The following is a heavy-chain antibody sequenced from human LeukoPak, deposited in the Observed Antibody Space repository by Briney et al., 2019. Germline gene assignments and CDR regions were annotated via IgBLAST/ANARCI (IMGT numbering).Heavy chain of an antibody. CDR3: ARDQYSSGWYPYDY. CDR1: GFTFSDYW. V-gene: IGHV3-7*01. Sequence: PGGSLRLSCAASGFTFSDYWMTWVRQAPGKGLEWVANIKQDGSEGYYVDSVKGRFTVSRDNAKNSLYLQMNSLRAEDTAVYYCARDQYSSGWYPYDYWGQGTLVTVSS. J-gene: IGHJ4*02. CDR2: IKQDGSEG. D-gene: IGHD6-19*01.